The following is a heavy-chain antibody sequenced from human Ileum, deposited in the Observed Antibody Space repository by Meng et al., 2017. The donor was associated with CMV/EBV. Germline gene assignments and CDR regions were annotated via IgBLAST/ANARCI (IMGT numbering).Heavy chain of an antibody. Sequence: QVQLQQSGAGLLKPSEPLSLTCPVYGGSFSGYYWSWIRQPPGKGLEWIGEINHSGSTNYNPSLKSRVTISVDTSKNQFSLKLSSVTAADTAVYYCAREGTKLLGLKRRFDPWGQGTLVTVSS. J-gene: IGHJ5*02. CDR1: GGSFSGYY. CDR2: INHSGST. V-gene: IGHV4-34*01. D-gene: IGHD2-15*01. CDR3: AREGTKLLGLKRRFDP.